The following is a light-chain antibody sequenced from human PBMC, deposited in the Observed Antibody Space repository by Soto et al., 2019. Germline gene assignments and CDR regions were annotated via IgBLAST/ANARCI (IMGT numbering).Light chain of an antibody. V-gene: IGKV3-15*01. CDR2: GAS. Sequence: DIVMTQSPVTLSVSPGDRATLSCRASQSVGHNLAWFQQTPGQAPRLLIYGASAGATGIPDRFSGSGFGTEFTLTISSLQSEDLAVYYGQQYNNWPRTFGQGTKVEMK. J-gene: IGKJ1*01. CDR3: QQYNNWPRT. CDR1: QSVGHN.